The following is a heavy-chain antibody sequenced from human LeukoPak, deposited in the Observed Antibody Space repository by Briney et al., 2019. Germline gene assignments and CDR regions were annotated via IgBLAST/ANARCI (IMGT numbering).Heavy chain of an antibody. Sequence: ASVKVSCKASGYTFTGYYMHWVRQAPGQGLEWMGWINPNSGGTNYAQKFQGRVTMTRDTSISTAYMELSRLRSDDTAVYYCARAPYGWRGYYFDYWGQGTLVTVSS. D-gene: IGHD6-19*01. CDR3: ARAPYGWRGYYFDY. CDR1: GYTFTGYY. CDR2: INPNSGGT. J-gene: IGHJ4*02. V-gene: IGHV1-2*02.